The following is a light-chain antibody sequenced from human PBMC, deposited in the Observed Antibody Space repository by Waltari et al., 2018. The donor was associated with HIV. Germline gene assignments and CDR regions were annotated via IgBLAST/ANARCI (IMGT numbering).Light chain of an antibody. Sequence: SSVLTQPPSASVAPGETATVTCGGNHIGTKSVHCYPPRPGQAPVLVIYYNDGRPSGIPERFSGSNSGNTATLTISRAEAGDEADYYCHVWDGSDYVSGVFGGGTKVTVL. J-gene: IGLJ3*02. V-gene: IGLV3-21*04. CDR3: HVWDGSDYVSGV. CDR2: YND. CDR1: HIGTKS.